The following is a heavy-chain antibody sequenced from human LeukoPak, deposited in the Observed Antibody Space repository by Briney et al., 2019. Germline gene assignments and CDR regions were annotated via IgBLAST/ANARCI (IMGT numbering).Heavy chain of an antibody. V-gene: IGHV1-3*03. D-gene: IGHD3-22*01. CDR2: INAGNGNT. CDR3: ARGFVGDSSGYLFDY. J-gene: IGHJ4*02. Sequence: ASVKVSCKASGYTFTGYAMHWVRQAPGQRLEWMGWINAGNGNTKYSQEFQGRVTITRDTPASTAYMELSSLRSEDMAVYYCARGFVGDSSGYLFDYWGQGTLVTVSS. CDR1: GYTFTGYA.